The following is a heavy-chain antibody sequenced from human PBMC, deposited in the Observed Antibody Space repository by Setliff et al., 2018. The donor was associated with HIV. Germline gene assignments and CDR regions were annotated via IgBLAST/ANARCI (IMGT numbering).Heavy chain of an antibody. CDR1: GGSFNGYY. CDR2: INHSGSI. V-gene: IGHV4-34*01. CDR3: ARGGGGSWFDKPTYYYMDV. Sequence: SLTCAVYGGSFNGYYWNWIRQSPGKGLEWIGEINHSGSINYNPTLMSRLTISIDTSKNQFSLKLTSVTAADTALYFCARGGGGSWFDKPTYYYMDVWGKGTTVTVSS. J-gene: IGHJ6*03. D-gene: IGHD3-10*01.